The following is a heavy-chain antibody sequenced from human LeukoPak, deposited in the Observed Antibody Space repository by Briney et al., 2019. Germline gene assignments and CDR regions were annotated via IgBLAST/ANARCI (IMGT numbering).Heavy chain of an antibody. J-gene: IGHJ6*03. CDR3: ARDMGRGGSCPFYYYYMDV. D-gene: IGHD2-15*01. V-gene: IGHV1-46*01. CDR1: GYTFSSYC. CDR2: INPSGGST. Sequence: ASVKVSCKASGYTFSSYCMHWVRQAPGQELQRMRIINPSGGSTTYAQKFQGRVVITVKTSTSTVYMELSSLRSEDTAVYYCARDMGRGGSCPFYYYYMDVWGKGTTVTISS.